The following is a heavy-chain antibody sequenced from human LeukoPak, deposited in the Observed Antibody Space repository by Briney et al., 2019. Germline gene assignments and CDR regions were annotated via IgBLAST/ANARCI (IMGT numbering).Heavy chain of an antibody. CDR3: ARGMSGALGDAFDI. CDR2: IYYSGST. D-gene: IGHD1-26*01. V-gene: IGHV4-59*08. CDR1: GGSISSYY. Sequence: PPETLSLTCTVSGGSISSYYWSWIRQPPGKGLEWIGYIYYSGSTNYNPSPKSRVTISVDTSKNQFSLKLSSVTAADTAVYYCARGMSGALGDAFDIWGQGTMVTVSS. J-gene: IGHJ3*02.